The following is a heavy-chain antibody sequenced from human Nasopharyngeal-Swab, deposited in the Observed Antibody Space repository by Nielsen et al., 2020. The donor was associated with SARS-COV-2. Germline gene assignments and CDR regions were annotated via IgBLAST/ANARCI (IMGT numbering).Heavy chain of an antibody. D-gene: IGHD6-6*01. Sequence: GGSLRLSCAASGFTFSSYSMNWVRQAPGKGLEWVSSISSSSSYIYYADSVKGRFTISRGNAKNSLYLQMNSLRAEDTAVYYCARDEQLAYGMDVWGQGTTVTVSS. CDR3: ARDEQLAYGMDV. CDR1: GFTFSSYS. J-gene: IGHJ6*02. V-gene: IGHV3-21*01. CDR2: ISSSSSYI.